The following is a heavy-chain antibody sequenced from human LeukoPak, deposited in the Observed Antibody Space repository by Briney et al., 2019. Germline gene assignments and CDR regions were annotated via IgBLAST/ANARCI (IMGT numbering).Heavy chain of an antibody. V-gene: IGHV4-59*01. CDR3: ARGAGYYDFWSGYTTDNWFDP. J-gene: IGHJ5*02. D-gene: IGHD3-3*01. CDR2: IYYSGST. CDR1: GGSISSYY. Sequence: KTSETLSLTCTVSGGSISSYYWSWIRQPPGKGLEWIGYIYYSGSTNYNPSLKSRVTISVDTSKNQFSLKLSSVTAADTAVYYCARGAGYYDFWSGYTTDNWFDPWGQGTLVTVSS.